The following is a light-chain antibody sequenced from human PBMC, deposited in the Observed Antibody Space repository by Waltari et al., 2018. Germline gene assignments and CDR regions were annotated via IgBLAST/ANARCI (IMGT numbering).Light chain of an antibody. V-gene: IGLV1-51*01. Sequence: QSVLTQPPSVSAAPGRRVTISCSGTSSNIGSHFVAWYQQLPGTAPKLLIHDNNKRPSGIPNRISGSKSGTSATLVIAGLQPGDEADYYCGTWDSSASGVVFGGGTKLTVL. CDR2: DNN. CDR3: GTWDSSASGVV. CDR1: SSNIGSHF. J-gene: IGLJ2*01.